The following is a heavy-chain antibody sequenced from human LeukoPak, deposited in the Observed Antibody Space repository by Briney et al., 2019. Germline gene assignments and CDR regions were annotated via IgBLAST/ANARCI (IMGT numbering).Heavy chain of an antibody. CDR1: GFTFTSYG. V-gene: IGHV3-23*01. CDR3: AKLRGPSSSSENNWFDP. D-gene: IGHD6-6*01. CDR2: ISGSGDAT. Sequence: GGSLRLSCVASGFTFTSYGMAWVRQAPGKRLEWVSGISGSGDATYYADSVKGRFTISKDNSKNTLYLQMNSLRVEEMAVYYCAKLRGPSSSSENNWFDPWGQGTLVTVSS. J-gene: IGHJ5*02.